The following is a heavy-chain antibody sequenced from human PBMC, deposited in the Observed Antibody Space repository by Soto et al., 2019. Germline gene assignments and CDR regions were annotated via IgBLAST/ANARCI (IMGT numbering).Heavy chain of an antibody. V-gene: IGHV1-69*02. CDR2: IIPVLDLT. CDR1: GGTFTDYT. CDR3: AKKLGPSAFDL. Sequence: QVQLVQSGAEVKKPGSSVKVSCKATGGTFTDYTITWLRQAPGQGLEWMGRIIPVLDLTNYAQKFQGRVTXTXXKSTTTSYMELSGLTSEDTAVYYCAKKLGPSAFDLWGRGTLVTVSS. J-gene: IGHJ2*01. D-gene: IGHD1-26*01.